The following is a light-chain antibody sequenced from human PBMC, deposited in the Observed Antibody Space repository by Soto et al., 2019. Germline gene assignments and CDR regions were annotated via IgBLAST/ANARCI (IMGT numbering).Light chain of an antibody. J-gene: IGKJ2*01. V-gene: IGKV2-28*01. CDR3: MQALRYPYT. CDR2: LGS. Sequence: DIVMTQSALSLPVTPGEPASISCRSSQSLLHSNGYNYLDWYLQKPGQSPQLLIYLGSNRASGVPDRFSGSGSGTDFTLKISRVEAEDVGVYYCMQALRYPYTFGQGTKLEIK. CDR1: QSLLHSNGYNY.